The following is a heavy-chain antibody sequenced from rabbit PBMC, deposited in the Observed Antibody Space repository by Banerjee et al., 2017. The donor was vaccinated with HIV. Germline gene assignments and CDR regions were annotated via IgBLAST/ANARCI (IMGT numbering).Heavy chain of an antibody. CDR1: GFSFSGSYW. CDR3: ARGGSNSWDAFDP. Sequence: QEQLEESGGDLVKPGGSLTLTCKASGFSFSGSYWICWVRQAPGKGPEWIACIYVGSSGSTWYASWVNGRFTISKTSSTTVTLQMTTLTAADTATYFCARGGSNSWDAFDPRGPGTLVTVS. D-gene: IGHD4-2*01. CDR2: IYVGSSGST. J-gene: IGHJ2*01. V-gene: IGHV1S45*01.